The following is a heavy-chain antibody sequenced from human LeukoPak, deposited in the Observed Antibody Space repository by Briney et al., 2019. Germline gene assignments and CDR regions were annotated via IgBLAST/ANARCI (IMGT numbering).Heavy chain of an antibody. J-gene: IGHJ5*02. Sequence: SETLSLTCTVSGGSISSSSYYWGWIRQPPGKGLEWIGSIYYSGSTYYNPSLKSRDTISVDTSKNQFSLKLSSVTAADTAVYYCARDIVVVVAATNWFDPWGQGTLVTVSS. CDR3: ARDIVVVVAATNWFDP. CDR2: IYYSGST. D-gene: IGHD2-15*01. CDR1: GGSISSSSYY. V-gene: IGHV4-39*02.